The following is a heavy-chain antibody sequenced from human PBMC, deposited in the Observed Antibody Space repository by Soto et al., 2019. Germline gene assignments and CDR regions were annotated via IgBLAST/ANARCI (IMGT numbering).Heavy chain of an antibody. CDR3: ARGADILTGQYYYYGMDV. CDR1: GDSVSSNSAA. V-gene: IGHV6-1*01. CDR2: TYYRSKWYN. J-gene: IGHJ6*02. D-gene: IGHD3-9*01. Sequence: PSQTLSLTCAISGDSVSSNSAAWNWSRQSPSRGLEWLGRTYYRSKWYNDYAVSVKSRITINPDTSKNHFSLQLNSVTPEDTAVYYCARGADILTGQYYYYGMDVWGQGTTVTVSS.